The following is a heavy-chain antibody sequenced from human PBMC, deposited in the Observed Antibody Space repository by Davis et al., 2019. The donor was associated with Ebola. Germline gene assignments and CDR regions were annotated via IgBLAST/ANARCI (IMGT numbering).Heavy chain of an antibody. V-gene: IGHV4-59*01. CDR3: ARVRRNYGDYLNDAFDI. CDR1: GASMTSYY. Sequence: PSETLSLTCTVSGASMTSYYWSWIRQPPGKGLEWIGYIAYTGNTIYNPSLKSRVTISGDTSKKQFSLKLSSVTAADTAVYYCARVRRNYGDYLNDAFDIWGQGTMVTVSS. J-gene: IGHJ3*02. CDR2: IAYTGNT. D-gene: IGHD4-17*01.